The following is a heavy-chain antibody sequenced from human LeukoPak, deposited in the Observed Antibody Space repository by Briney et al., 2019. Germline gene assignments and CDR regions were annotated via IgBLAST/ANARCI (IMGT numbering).Heavy chain of an antibody. V-gene: IGHV3-23*01. CDR1: GFTFSSYA. CDR3: AKDGRDSSGYDDAFDI. CDR2: ISGSGGST. D-gene: IGHD3-22*01. Sequence: GGSLRLSCAASGFTFSSYAMSWVRQAPGKGLEWVSAISGSGGSTYYADSVKGRFTISRDNSKNTLYLQMNSLRAEDTAVYYCAKDGRDSSGYDDAFDIWGQGTMVTVSS. J-gene: IGHJ3*02.